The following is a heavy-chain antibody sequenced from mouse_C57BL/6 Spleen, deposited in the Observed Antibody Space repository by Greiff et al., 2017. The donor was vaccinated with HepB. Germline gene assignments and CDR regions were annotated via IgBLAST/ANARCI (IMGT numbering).Heavy chain of an antibody. J-gene: IGHJ4*01. CDR2: ISSGGDYI. CDR3: TRDRFITTVVAQYYYAMDY. D-gene: IGHD1-1*01. Sequence: EVKLVESGEGLVKPGGSLKLSCAASGFTFSSYAMSWVRQTPEKRLEWVAYISSGGDYIYYADTVKGRFTISRDNARNTLYLQMSSLKSEDTAMYYCTRDRFITTVVAQYYYAMDYWGQGTSVTVSS. V-gene: IGHV5-9-1*02. CDR1: GFTFSSYA.